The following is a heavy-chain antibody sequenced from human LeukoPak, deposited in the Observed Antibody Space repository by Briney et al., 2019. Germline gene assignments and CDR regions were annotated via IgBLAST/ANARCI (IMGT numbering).Heavy chain of an antibody. J-gene: IGHJ6*03. CDR2: IYYSGNT. CDR3: ARGIAYKAYYYYYMDV. Sequence: SETLSLTCTVSGVSISSSNSYWGWIRQPPGKGLEWIGSIYYSGNTYYNASLKSQVSISIDTSKNQFSLRLTSVTAADTAVYYCARGIAYKAYYYYYMDVWGKGTTVTISS. CDR1: GVSISSSNSY. V-gene: IGHV4-39*01. D-gene: IGHD6-13*01.